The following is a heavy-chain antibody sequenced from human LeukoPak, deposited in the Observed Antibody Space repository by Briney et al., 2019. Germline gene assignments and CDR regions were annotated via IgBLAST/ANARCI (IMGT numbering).Heavy chain of an antibody. Sequence: TGGSLRLSCAASGFIFTGYFMSWVRQAPGKGLEWVASIKHDGSEKYYVDSVRGRFTISRDNTKNLLYLQMSSLRAEDTAVYYCATDRGWRTSGYYPYYFEYWGQGTLVTFSS. V-gene: IGHV3-7*01. CDR1: GFIFTGYF. J-gene: IGHJ4*02. CDR2: IKHDGSEK. CDR3: ATDRGWRTSGYYPYYFEY. D-gene: IGHD3-3*01.